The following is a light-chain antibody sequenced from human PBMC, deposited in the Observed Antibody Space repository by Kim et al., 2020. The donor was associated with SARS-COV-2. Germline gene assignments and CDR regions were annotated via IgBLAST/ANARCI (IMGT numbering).Light chain of an antibody. CDR3: QAWDSRSYVV. Sequence: SYELTQPPSVSVSPGQTASITCSGDKLGDKYAYGYQQKPGQSPVVVIYQDNKRPSGIPERFSGSNSGNTATLTISGTQAMDEADYYCQAWDSRSYVVFGGGTQLTVL. CDR2: QDN. CDR1: KLGDKY. J-gene: IGLJ2*01. V-gene: IGLV3-1*01.